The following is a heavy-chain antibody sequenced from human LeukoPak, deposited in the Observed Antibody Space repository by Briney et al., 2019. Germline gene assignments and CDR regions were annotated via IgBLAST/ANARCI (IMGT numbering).Heavy chain of an antibody. Sequence: NSSETLSLTCTVSGGSISRDTDYCAWIRQSPGRGLEWLGSVYYSGSTYYNPSLKSRVTISVDTSKNQFSLKLSSVTAADTAVYYCARAGYGDSDFDYWGQGTLVTVSS. CDR3: ARAGYGDSDFDY. CDR2: VYYSGST. V-gene: IGHV4-39*07. J-gene: IGHJ4*02. CDR1: GGSISRDTDY. D-gene: IGHD4-17*01.